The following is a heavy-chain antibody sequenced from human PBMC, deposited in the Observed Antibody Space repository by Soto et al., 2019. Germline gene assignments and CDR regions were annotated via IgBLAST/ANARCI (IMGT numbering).Heavy chain of an antibody. Sequence: PSETLSLTCTVSGGSISSYYWIWIRQPPGKGLEWIGYIYYSGSTNYNPSLKSRVTISVDTSKNQFSLKLSSVTAADTAVYCCAIGQLQIDPWGQCTMVTVSS. CDR3: AIGQLQIDP. J-gene: IGHJ5*02. D-gene: IGHD6-13*01. V-gene: IGHV4-59*01. CDR2: IYYSGST. CDR1: GGSISSYY.